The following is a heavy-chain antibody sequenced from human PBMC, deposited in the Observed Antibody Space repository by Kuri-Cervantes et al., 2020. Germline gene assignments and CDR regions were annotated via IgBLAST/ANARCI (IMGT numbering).Heavy chain of an antibody. CDR2: ISGSGGST. D-gene: IGHD6-13*01. V-gene: IGHV3-23*01. CDR3: AKGNIAAAGLDFDY. Sequence: GGSLRLSCVASGFAFSGYWMNWVRQAPGKGLEWVSAISGSGGSTYYADSVKGRFTISRDNSKNTLYLQMNSLRAEDTAVYYCAKGNIAAAGLDFDYWGQGTLVTVSS. J-gene: IGHJ4*02. CDR1: GFAFSGYW.